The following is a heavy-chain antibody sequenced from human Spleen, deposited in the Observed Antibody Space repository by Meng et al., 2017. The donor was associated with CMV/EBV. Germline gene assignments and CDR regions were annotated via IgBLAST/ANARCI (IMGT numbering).Heavy chain of an antibody. J-gene: IGHJ4*02. CDR3: ARGLYNWDDLTFDY. D-gene: IGHD1-20*01. Sequence: SQTLSLTCAFSGGSVNNYYWSWIRQPPGRGLEWIGSLRHRGSTNYNPSLKSRVTMSSDTSTNGFSLRLSSVTAGDTAVYYCARGLYNWDDLTFDYWGQGMLVTVSS. CDR2: LRHRGST. CDR1: GGSVNNYY. V-gene: IGHV4-59*02.